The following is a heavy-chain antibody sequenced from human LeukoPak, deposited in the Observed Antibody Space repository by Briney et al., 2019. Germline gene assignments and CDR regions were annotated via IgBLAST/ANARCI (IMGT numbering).Heavy chain of an antibody. Sequence: SVKVSCKTSGGTFNNSAISWVRQAPGQGLEWLGGIMPLFGTAGCAQKFQGRVTITKDESTRTVYLELTSLTSDDTAVYYCARDVHGDYGSGWFDPWGQGTLVSVSS. V-gene: IGHV1-69*05. CDR1: GGTFNNSA. CDR2: IMPLFGTA. J-gene: IGHJ5*02. CDR3: ARDVHGDYGSGWFDP. D-gene: IGHD4-17*01.